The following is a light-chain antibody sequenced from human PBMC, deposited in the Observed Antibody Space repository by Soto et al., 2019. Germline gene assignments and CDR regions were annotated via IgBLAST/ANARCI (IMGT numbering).Light chain of an antibody. Sequence: ELVITQSPATLSVSPGERATLSCRASQSVSNNLAWYQQKPGQAPRLLIFGASTRATGIPVRFSGSGSGRQFTLTISSLQSEDFAVYYCHQYNDGPGGTFGRGTNVYIK. J-gene: IGKJ4*02. CDR2: GAS. V-gene: IGKV3-15*01. CDR1: QSVSNN. CDR3: HQYNDGPGGT.